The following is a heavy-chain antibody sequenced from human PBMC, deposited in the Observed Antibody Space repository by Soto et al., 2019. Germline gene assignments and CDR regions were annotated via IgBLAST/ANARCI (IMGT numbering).Heavy chain of an antibody. D-gene: IGHD6-19*01. CDR2: IYHSGST. CDR3: ARGPIAVAHHYFDY. Sequence: SETLSLTCAVSGGSISSGGYSWSWIRQPPGKGLEWIGYIYHSGSTYYNPSLKSRVTISVDRSKNQFSLKLSSVTAADTAVYYCARGPIAVAHHYFDYWGQGTLVTVSS. V-gene: IGHV4-30-2*01. J-gene: IGHJ4*02. CDR1: GGSISSGGYS.